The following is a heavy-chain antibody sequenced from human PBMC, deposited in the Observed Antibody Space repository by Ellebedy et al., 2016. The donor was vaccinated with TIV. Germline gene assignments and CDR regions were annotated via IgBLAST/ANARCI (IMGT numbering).Heavy chain of an antibody. CDR2: SYDSGST. CDR3: ARDGFVGAYDY. Sequence: MPSETLSLTCTVSAGSISSYYWSWSRHSPGKGREWVGYSYDSGSTNYNPSLKSRVTISVDTSKNPFSLKLSSVTAADTAVYYCARDGFVGAYDYWGQGTLVTVSS. D-gene: IGHD1-26*01. CDR1: AGSISSYY. V-gene: IGHV4-59*01. J-gene: IGHJ4*02.